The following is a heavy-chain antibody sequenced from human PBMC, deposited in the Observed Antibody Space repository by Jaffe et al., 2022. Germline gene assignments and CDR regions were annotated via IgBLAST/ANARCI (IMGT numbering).Heavy chain of an antibody. D-gene: IGHD2-21*01. Sequence: EVQLVESGGGLVKPGGSLRLSCAASGFTFSNAWMSWVRQAPGKGLEWVGRIKSKTDGGTTDYAAPVKGRFTISRDDSKNTLYLQMNSLKTEDTAVYYCTTDLFGDLVAVDYWGQGTLVTVSS. V-gene: IGHV3-15*01. J-gene: IGHJ4*02. CDR2: IKSKTDGGTT. CDR3: TTDLFGDLVAVDY. CDR1: GFTFSNAW.